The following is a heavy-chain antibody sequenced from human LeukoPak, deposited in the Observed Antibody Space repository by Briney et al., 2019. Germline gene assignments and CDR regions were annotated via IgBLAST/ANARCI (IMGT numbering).Heavy chain of an antibody. CDR3: ARQPQHEASFDY. CDR1: GFIFYRYW. V-gene: IGHV3-7*01. Sequence: GGSLRLSCVASGFIFYRYWMRWVRQAPGKGLEWVANIKSDASEEKYLDSVRGRFKISRDNAEDSLFLQMNSLRAEDTAVYFCARQPQHEASFDYWGQGALVAVSS. CDR2: IKSDASEE. J-gene: IGHJ4*02.